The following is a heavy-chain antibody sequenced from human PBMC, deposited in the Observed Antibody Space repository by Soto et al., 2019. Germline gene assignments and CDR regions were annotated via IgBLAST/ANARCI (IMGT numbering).Heavy chain of an antibody. CDR3: AREEIAAAVYYYGMDV. D-gene: IGHD6-13*01. Sequence: RLSCAASGFTFSSYGMHWVRQAPGKGLEWVAVIWYDGSNKYYADSVKGRFTISRDNSKNTLYLQMNSLRAEDTAVYYCAREEIAAAVYYYGMDVWGQGTTVTVSS. J-gene: IGHJ6*02. CDR1: GFTFSSYG. V-gene: IGHV3-33*01. CDR2: IWYDGSNK.